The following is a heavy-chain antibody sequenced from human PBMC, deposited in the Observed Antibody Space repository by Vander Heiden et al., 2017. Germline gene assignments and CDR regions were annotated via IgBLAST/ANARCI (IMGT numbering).Heavy chain of an antibody. Sequence: QVQLVESGGGVVQPGRSLRLSCAASGFTFSSYAMPWVRQAPGKGREWVAFIAYDGSNKYYADSVKGRFTISRDNSKNTLYLQMNSLRAEGTAVYYCAAAGTFVKPDYWGQGTLVTGSS. V-gene: IGHV3-30-3*01. CDR2: IAYDGSNK. CDR1: GFTFSSYA. D-gene: IGHD6-13*01. J-gene: IGHJ4*02. CDR3: AAAGTFVKPDY.